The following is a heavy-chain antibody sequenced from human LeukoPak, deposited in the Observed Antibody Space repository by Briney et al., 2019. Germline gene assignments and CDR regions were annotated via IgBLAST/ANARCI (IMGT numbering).Heavy chain of an antibody. CDR1: RYSISSDYY. V-gene: IGHV4-38-2*02. Sequence: SETLSLTCTVSRYSISSDYYWGWSRPPPGKGLEWIGIIYHSGSTNYNPSLKSRVTISVDTSKNQFSLKLSSVTAADTAVYYCARRPDYGGSHWYFDLWGRGTLVTVSS. CDR2: IYHSGST. J-gene: IGHJ2*01. D-gene: IGHD4-23*01. CDR3: ARRPDYGGSHWYFDL.